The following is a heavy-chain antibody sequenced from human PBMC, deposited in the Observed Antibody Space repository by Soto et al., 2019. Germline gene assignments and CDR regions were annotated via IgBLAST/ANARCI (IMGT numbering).Heavy chain of an antibody. V-gene: IGHV3-30*18. CDR1: GFTFSSYG. CDR2: ISYDGSNK. Sequence: PGGSLRLSCAASGFTFSSYGMHWVRQAPGKGLEWVAVISYDGSNKYYADSVKGRFTISRDNSKNTLYLQMNSLRAEDTAVYYCAKDGQGYCISTSCSNWFDPWGQGT. CDR3: AKDGQGYCISTSCSNWFDP. D-gene: IGHD2-2*01. J-gene: IGHJ5*02.